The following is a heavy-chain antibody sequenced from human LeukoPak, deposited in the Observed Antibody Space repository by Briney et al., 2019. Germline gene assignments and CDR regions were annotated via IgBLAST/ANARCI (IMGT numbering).Heavy chain of an antibody. Sequence: SETLSLTCTVSGGSIISYYWSWIRQPPGKGLEYIGYIYSSGSTNYNPSLKSRVTISVDTSKNHFSLKLSSVTAADTAVYYCARLESASFDPWGQGTLVTVSS. CDR2: IYSSGST. D-gene: IGHD5-24*01. J-gene: IGHJ5*02. V-gene: IGHV4-59*08. CDR3: ARLESASFDP. CDR1: GGSIISYY.